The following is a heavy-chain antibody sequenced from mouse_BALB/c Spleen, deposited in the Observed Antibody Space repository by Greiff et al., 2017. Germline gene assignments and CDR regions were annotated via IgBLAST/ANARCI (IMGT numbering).Heavy chain of an antibody. CDR1: GYNFTSYW. D-gene: IGHD4-1*02. J-gene: IGHJ3*01. CDR2: LYPGSGST. V-gene: IGHV1-55*01. Sequence: VQLQQPGAELVKPGTSVKLSCKASGYNFTSYWINWVKLRPGQGLEWIGDLYPGSGSTNYNEKFKSKATLTVDTSSSTAYMQLSSLASEDSALYYCARSTGTVTLSWFAYWGQGTLVTVSA. CDR3: ARSTGTVTLSWFAY.